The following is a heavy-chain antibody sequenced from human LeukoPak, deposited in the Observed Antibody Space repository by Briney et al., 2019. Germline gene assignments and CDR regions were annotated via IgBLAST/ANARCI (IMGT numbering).Heavy chain of an antibody. J-gene: IGHJ3*02. CDR3: VRDYTYGSGRDYYDALDI. CDR2: IRYDGSNK. D-gene: IGHD2-21*02. CDR1: GFTFSSYG. V-gene: IGHV3-30*02. Sequence: GGSLRLSCAASGFTFSSYGMHWVRQAPGKGLEWVAFIRYDGSNKYYADSVKGRFTISRDNSKNTLYLQMNSLRAEDTAVYYCVRDYTYGSGRDYYDALDIWGQGTMVTVSS.